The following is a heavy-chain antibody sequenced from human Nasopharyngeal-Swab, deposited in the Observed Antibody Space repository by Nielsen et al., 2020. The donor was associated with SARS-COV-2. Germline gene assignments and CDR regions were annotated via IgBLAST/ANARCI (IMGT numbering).Heavy chain of an antibody. D-gene: IGHD3-22*01. V-gene: IGHV3-30*03. J-gene: IGHJ6*02. CDR3: ARGRTYDSSGYHYYYYGMDV. CDR2: LSSDGSNQ. CDR1: GFTFSNYG. Sequence: GGSLRLSCAASGFTFSNYGIHWVRQAPGKGLEWVAVLSSDGSNQYFGDSVKGRFTISGDNSRNTLYLQMNNLRPEDTAVYYCARGRTYDSSGYHYYYYGMDVWGQGTTVTVSS.